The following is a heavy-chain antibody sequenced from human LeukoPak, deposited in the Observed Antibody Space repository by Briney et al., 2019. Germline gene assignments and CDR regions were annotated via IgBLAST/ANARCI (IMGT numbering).Heavy chain of an antibody. CDR3: AKEDWYFDL. CDR2: ISGSGGST. CDR1: GFTSSSYA. V-gene: IGHV3-23*01. J-gene: IGHJ2*01. Sequence: GGCLRLSCAASGFTSSSYAMNWVRQAPGKGLEWVSAISGSGGSTHYAGSVKGRFTISRDNSKNTLYLQMNSLRAEDTAVYYCAKEDWYFDLWGRGTLVTVSS.